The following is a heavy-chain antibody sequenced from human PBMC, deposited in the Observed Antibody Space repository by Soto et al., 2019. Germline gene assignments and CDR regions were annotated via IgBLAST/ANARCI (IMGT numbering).Heavy chain of an antibody. CDR2: ISAYNGNT. Sequence: ASVKVSCKASGYTFTSYGISWVRQAPGQGLEWMGWISAYNGNTNYAQKLQGRVTMTTDTSTSTAYMELRSLRSDDTAVYYRAREPLTHCSSTSCYIYWGQGTLVTVSS. CDR1: GYTFTSYG. J-gene: IGHJ4*02. D-gene: IGHD2-2*02. V-gene: IGHV1-18*01. CDR3: AREPLTHCSSTSCYIY.